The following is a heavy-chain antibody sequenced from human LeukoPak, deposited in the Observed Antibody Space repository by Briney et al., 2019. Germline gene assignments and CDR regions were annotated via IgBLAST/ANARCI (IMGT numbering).Heavy chain of an antibody. CDR3: APSHLSRVRGVTFFDY. CDR2: FDPEDGET. V-gene: IGHV1-24*01. D-gene: IGHD3-10*01. J-gene: IGHJ4*02. Sequence: ASVKVSCKVSGYTLTELSMHWVRQAPGKGLEWMGGFDPEDGETIYAQKFQGRVTMTEDTSTDTAYMELSSLRSEDTAVYYCAPSHLSRVRGVTFFDYWGQGTLVTVSS. CDR1: GYTLTELS.